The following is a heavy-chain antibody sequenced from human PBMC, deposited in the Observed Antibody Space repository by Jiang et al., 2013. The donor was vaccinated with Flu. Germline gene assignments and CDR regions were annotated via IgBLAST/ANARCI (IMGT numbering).Heavy chain of an antibody. CDR1: GGSISSSSYY. J-gene: IGHJ4*02. V-gene: IGHV4-39*01. CDR3: ARHELSVGRTFDY. CDR2: IYYSGST. D-gene: IGHD2/OR15-2a*01. Sequence: GSGLVKPSETLSLTCTVSGGSISSSSYYWGWIRQPPGKGLEWIGSIYYSGSTYYNPSLKSRVTISVDTSKNQFSLKLSSVTAADTAVYYCARHELSVGRTFDYWGQGTLVTVSS.